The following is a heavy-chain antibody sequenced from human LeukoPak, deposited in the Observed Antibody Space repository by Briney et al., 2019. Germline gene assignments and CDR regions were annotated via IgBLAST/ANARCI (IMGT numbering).Heavy chain of an antibody. D-gene: IGHD4-17*01. CDR2: INPNSGGT. J-gene: IGHJ4*02. V-gene: IGHV1-2*02. CDR3: ARRPDCGDLSDD. CDR1: GYTFTGYY. Sequence: ASVKDSCKASGYTFTGYYMHWVRQAPGQGPEWMGWINPNSGGTNYAQKFQGRVTMTRDTSISTAYMELSRPRSDDTAVYYCARRPDCGDLSDDWGEGTLVTVSS.